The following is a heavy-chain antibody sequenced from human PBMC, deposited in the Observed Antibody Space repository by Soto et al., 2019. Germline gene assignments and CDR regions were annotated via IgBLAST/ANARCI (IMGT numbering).Heavy chain of an antibody. D-gene: IGHD5-18*01. CDR1: GGSISSGDYY. J-gene: IGHJ4*02. Sequence: QVQLQESGPGLVKPSQTLSLTCTVSGGSISSGDYYWNWIRQPPGKGLEWIGYIYYSGSTYYNPSLKSRIAIAVDTSKNQFSLKLSSVTAADPAVYYCARPPTDVDTARGDDWGQGTLVTVSS. CDR3: ARPPTDVDTARGDD. V-gene: IGHV4-30-4*01. CDR2: IYYSGST.